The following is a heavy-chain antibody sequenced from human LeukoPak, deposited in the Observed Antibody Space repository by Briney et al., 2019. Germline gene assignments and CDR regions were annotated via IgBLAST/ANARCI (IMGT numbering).Heavy chain of an antibody. CDR2: INHSGST. CDR1: GGSFSGYY. CDR3: ARVTNIGYGYDY. J-gene: IGHJ4*02. V-gene: IGHV4-34*01. D-gene: IGHD5-18*01. Sequence: PSETLSLTCAVYGGSFSGYYRSWIRQPPGKGLEWIGEINHSGSTNYNPSLKSRVTISVDTSKNQFSLKLSSVTAADTAVYYCARVTNIGYGYDYWGQGTLVTVSS.